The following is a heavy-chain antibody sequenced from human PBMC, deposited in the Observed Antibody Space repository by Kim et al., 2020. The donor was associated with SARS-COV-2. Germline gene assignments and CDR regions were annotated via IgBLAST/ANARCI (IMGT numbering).Heavy chain of an antibody. CDR3: ARDLDYYGSGYGMDV. J-gene: IGHJ6*02. D-gene: IGHD3-10*01. Sequence: SGKGRFTISRDNSKNTLYLQMNSLRAEDTAVYYCARDLDYYGSGYGMDVWGQGTTVTVSS. V-gene: IGHV3-30*01.